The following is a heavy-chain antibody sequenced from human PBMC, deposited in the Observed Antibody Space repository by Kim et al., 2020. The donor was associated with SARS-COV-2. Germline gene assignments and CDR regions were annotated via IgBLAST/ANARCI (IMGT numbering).Heavy chain of an antibody. J-gene: IGHJ4*02. D-gene: IGHD3-10*01. V-gene: IGHV3-9*01. CDR2: ISWKSGTL. Sequence: GGSLRLSCAASGFTFDDFAMHWVRQAPGKGLEWVSGISWKSGTLGYADSVKGRFTISRDNAKNSLYLQMNSLRAEDTALYYCAKAGEPDYFYFDFWGQGSLVTVSS. CDR3: AKAGEPDYFYFDF. CDR1: GFTFDDFA.